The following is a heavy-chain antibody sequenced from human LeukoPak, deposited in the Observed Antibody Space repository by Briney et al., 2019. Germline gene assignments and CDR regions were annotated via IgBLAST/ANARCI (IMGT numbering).Heavy chain of an antibody. CDR3: ARLPFRYCSGGSCYPFGGFDP. CDR1: GGSFSVYY. V-gene: IGHV4-34*12. D-gene: IGHD2-15*01. J-gene: IGHJ5*02. Sequence: SETLSLTCAVYGGSFSVYYWSWIRQPPGKGLEWIGEIIHSGGTNHNPSLKSRVTISVDMSKNQFSLKLSSVTAADTAVYYCARLPFRYCSGGSCYPFGGFDPWGQGTLVTVSS. CDR2: IIHSGGT.